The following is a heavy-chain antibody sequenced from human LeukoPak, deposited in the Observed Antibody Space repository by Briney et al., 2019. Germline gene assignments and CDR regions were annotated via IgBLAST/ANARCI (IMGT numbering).Heavy chain of an antibody. V-gene: IGHV3-33*01. CDR1: GFTFSSYA. J-gene: IGHJ4*02. CDR3: ARGQQLEGTAFDY. CDR2: IWYDAINK. D-gene: IGHD6-13*01. Sequence: GGSLRLSCAASGFTFSSYAIHWVRQASGKGLEWVAVIWYDAINKYYADSVKGRFTISRDNSKNTVYLQMNTLRDEDTAVYYRARGQQLEGTAFDYWGQGTLVTVSS.